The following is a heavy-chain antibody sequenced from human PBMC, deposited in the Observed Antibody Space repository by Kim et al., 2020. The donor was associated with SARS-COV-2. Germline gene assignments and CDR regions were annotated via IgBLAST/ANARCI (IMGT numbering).Heavy chain of an antibody. J-gene: IGHJ4*01. CDR1: GFSFASYG. Sequence: ASVKVSCRGSGFSFASYGMNWVRQAPGQGLEWMGWIRGVTNYQSYAQTLQGRVIMTIDRSTTTAYMELRNLRSEDTAVYFCARDRHDCTSTGCFGGLLDY. CDR3: ARDRHDCTSTGCFGGLLDY. CDR2: IRGVTNYQ. D-gene: IGHD2-2*01. V-gene: IGHV1-18*01.